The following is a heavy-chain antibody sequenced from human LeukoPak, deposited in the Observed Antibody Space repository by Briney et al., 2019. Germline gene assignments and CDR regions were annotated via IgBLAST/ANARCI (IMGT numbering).Heavy chain of an antibody. D-gene: IGHD3-10*01. CDR1: GFTFSSYW. CDR2: IKQDGSEK. V-gene: IGHV3-7*03. J-gene: IGHJ6*04. CDR3: ARDDGYGSGSLNPYYYYGMDV. Sequence: GGSLRLSCAASGFTFSSYWMSWVRQALGKGLEWVANIKQDGSEKNYVDSVKGRFTISRDNVKNSLLLQMDSLRAEDTAVYYCARDDGYGSGSLNPYYYYGMDVWGKGTTVTVSS.